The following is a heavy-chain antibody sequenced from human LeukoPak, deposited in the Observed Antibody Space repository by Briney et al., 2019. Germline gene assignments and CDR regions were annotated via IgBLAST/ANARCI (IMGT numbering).Heavy chain of an antibody. D-gene: IGHD3-22*01. V-gene: IGHV1-8*01. CDR1: GYTFTSYD. CDR2: MNPNSGNT. Sequence: GASVKVSCTASGYTFTSYDINWVRQAPGQGLEWMGWMNPNSGNTGYAQKFQGRVTMTRNTPISTAYMELSSLRSEDTAVYYCASKVGDSSGYYVYYYYGMDVWGQGTTVTVSS. CDR3: ASKVGDSSGYYVYYYYGMDV. J-gene: IGHJ6*02.